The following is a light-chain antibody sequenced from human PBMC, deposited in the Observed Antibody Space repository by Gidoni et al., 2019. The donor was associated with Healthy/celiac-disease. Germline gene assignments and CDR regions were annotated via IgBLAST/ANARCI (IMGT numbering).Light chain of an antibody. CDR3: QQRSNWPPMYT. Sequence: DIVLTQSPATLSLSPGESATLSCRASQSVSSYLAWYQQKPGQAPRLLIYDASNRATGIPARFSGSGSGTDFTLTISSLEPEDVAVYYCQQRSNWPPMYTFGQGTKLEIK. J-gene: IGKJ2*01. V-gene: IGKV3-11*01. CDR1: QSVSSY. CDR2: DAS.